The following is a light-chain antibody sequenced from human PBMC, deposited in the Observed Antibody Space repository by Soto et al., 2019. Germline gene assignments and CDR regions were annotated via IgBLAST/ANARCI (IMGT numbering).Light chain of an antibody. Sequence: DIVLTQSPGTMSFSPGQGATLSCRASQRVSNNLAWYQQKPGQSPRLLIYGASTRATGIPARFSGSGSGTEFTLTISSLQSEDFAVYYCQQRNNWPPEITFGQGTRLEIK. J-gene: IGKJ5*01. V-gene: IGKV3-15*01. CDR1: QRVSNN. CDR3: QQRNNWPPEIT. CDR2: GAS.